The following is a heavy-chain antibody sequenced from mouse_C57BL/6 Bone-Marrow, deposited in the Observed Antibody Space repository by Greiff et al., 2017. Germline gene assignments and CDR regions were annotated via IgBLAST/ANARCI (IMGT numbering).Heavy chain of an antibody. D-gene: IGHD1-1*01. CDR3: ARDHYYGSRSWFAY. Sequence: VQLVESGAELVRPGTSVKVSCKASGYAFTNYLIEWVKQRPGQGLEWIGVINPGSGGTNYNEQFKGKATLTADKSSSTAYMQLSSLTAEDSAVYFCARDHYYGSRSWFAYGGQGTLVTVSA. CDR2: INPGSGGT. CDR1: GYAFTNYL. J-gene: IGHJ3*01. V-gene: IGHV1-54*01.